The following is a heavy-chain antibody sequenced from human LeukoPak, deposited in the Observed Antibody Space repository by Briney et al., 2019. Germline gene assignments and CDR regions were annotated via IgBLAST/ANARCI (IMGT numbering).Heavy chain of an antibody. CDR1: GFTFSSYA. Sequence: GRSLRLSCAASGFTFSSYAMHWVRQAPGKGLEWVAVISYDGSNKYYADSVKGRFTISRDNSKNTLYLQMNSLRAEDTAVYYCARDIVALDYYYYGMDVWGQGTTVTVSS. V-gene: IGHV3-30-3*01. CDR2: ISYDGSNK. D-gene: IGHD5-12*01. CDR3: ARDIVALDYYYYGMDV. J-gene: IGHJ6*02.